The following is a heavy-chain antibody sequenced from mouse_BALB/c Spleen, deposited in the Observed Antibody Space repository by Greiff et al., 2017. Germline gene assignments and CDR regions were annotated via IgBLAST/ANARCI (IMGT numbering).Heavy chain of an antibody. V-gene: IGHV5-6-5*01. CDR2: ISSGGST. Sequence: VQGVESGGGLVKPGGSLKLSCAASGFTFSSYAMSWVRQTPEKRLEWVASISSGGSTYYPDRVKGRFTISRDNARNILYLQMSSLRSEDTAMYYCARAYYRYEDYFDYWGQGTTLTVSS. J-gene: IGHJ2*01. D-gene: IGHD2-14*01. CDR1: GFTFSSYA. CDR3: ARAYYRYEDYFDY.